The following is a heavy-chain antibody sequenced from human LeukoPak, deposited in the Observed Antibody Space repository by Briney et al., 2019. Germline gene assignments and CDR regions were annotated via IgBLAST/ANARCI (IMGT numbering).Heavy chain of an antibody. J-gene: IGHJ4*02. CDR2: ISVSGDT. CDR3: ARPPSVTMIVMEV. CDR1: GFTFSNYA. V-gene: IGHV3-23*01. D-gene: IGHD3-22*01. Sequence: AGGSLRLSCAASGFTFSNYAMSWVRQAPGKGLEWVSVISVSGDTYYADSVKGRFTTSRDNSKNTLFLQINSLRVEDTAVYYRARPPSVTMIVMEVWGQGTLVTVSS.